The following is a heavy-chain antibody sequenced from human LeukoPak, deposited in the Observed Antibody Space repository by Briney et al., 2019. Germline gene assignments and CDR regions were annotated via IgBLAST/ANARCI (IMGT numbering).Heavy chain of an antibody. CDR1: GFTFSSYA. J-gene: IGHJ4*02. Sequence: GGSLRLSCAASGFTFSSYAMNWVRQAPGKGLEWVSTISGSGGNTYCADSVKGRFTISRDNSKDRLFLQMTSLRAEDTAVYYCTKDPVGTYYFDYWGQGTLVTVSS. CDR2: ISGSGGNT. D-gene: IGHD4-23*01. CDR3: TKDPVGTYYFDY. V-gene: IGHV3-23*01.